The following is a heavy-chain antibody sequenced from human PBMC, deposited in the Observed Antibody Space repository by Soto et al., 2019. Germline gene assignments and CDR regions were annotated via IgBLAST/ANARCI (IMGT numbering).Heavy chain of an antibody. J-gene: IGHJ6*02. CDR2: IYHSGST. V-gene: IGHV4-4*02. CDR1: GGSISSSNW. CDR3: ARVASSTTGPPCYYGMDV. Sequence: QVQLQESGPGLVKPSGTLSLTCAVSGGSISSSNWWSWVRQPPGKGLEWIGEIYHSGSTNYNPSLKSRVTRSVNKAKNQFSLKLSSVTAADTAVYYCARVASSTTGPPCYYGMDVWGQGTTVTVSS. D-gene: IGHD1-26*01.